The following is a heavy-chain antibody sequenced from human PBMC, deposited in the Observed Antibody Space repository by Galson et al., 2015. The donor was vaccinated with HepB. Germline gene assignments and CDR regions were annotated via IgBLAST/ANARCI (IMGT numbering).Heavy chain of an antibody. V-gene: IGHV1-69*13. CDR1: GGTFSSYA. CDR3: ARDAVSGGVVTPNPLDY. Sequence: SVKVSCKASGGTFSSYAISWVRQAPGQGLEWMGGIIPIFGTANYAQKFQGRVTITADESTSTAYMELSSLRSEDTAVYYCARDAVSGGVVTPNPLDYWGQGTLVTVSS. CDR2: IIPIFGTA. D-gene: IGHD3-3*01. J-gene: IGHJ4*02.